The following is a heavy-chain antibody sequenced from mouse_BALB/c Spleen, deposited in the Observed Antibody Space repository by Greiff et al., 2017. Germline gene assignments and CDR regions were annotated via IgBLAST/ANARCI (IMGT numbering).Heavy chain of an antibody. J-gene: IGHJ4*01. CDR1: GYAFTNYL. CDR2: INPGSGGT. Sequence: QVQLKESGAELVRPGTSVKVSCKASGYAFTNYLIEWVKQRPGQGLEWIGVINPGSGGTNYNEKFKGKATLTADKSSSTAYMQLSSLTSDDSAVYFCARSVGGFYYYAMDYWGQGTSVTVSS. V-gene: IGHV1-54*01. D-gene: IGHD1-1*02. CDR3: ARSVGGFYYYAMDY.